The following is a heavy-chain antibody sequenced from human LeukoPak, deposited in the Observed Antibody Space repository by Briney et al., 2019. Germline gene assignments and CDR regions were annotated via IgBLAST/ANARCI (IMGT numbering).Heavy chain of an antibody. CDR1: GGSFSGYY. V-gene: IGHV4-34*01. CDR2: ISHSGTT. J-gene: IGHJ4*02. D-gene: IGHD6-19*01. Sequence: PSETLSLTCAVYGGSFSGYYWNWIRQPPGKGLEWIGEISHSGTTNYNPSLKSRLTISVDMSKNQFSLKLTSVTAADTAVYYCARGRGIAVAGKSAHGYWGQGTLVTVSS. CDR3: ARGRGIAVAGKSAHGY.